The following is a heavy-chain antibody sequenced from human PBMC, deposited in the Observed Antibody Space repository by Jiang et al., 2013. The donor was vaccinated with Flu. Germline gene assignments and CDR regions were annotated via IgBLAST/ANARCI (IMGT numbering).Heavy chain of an antibody. J-gene: IGHJ4*02. V-gene: IGHV3-23*01. Sequence: GNSVYYADSVKGRFIIARDNSKNTLFLQLNSLRAEDTAIYFCAKGGHFDSWGQGTLVTVSS. CDR2: GNSV. CDR3: AKGGHFDS. D-gene: IGHD6-25*01.